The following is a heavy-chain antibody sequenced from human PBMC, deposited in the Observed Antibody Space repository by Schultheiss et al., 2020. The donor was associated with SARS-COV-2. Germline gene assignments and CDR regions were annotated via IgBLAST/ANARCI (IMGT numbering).Heavy chain of an antibody. J-gene: IGHJ4*02. D-gene: IGHD1-26*01. CDR3: ARDLGQWELLRRTSYFDY. V-gene: IGHV3-21*01. CDR1: GGSISSSS. Sequence: ETLSLTCTVSGGSISSSSYYWGWIRQPPGKGLEWVSCISSSSSYIHYADSVKGRFTISRDNAKNSLYLQMNSLRAEDTAVYYCARDLGQWELLRRTSYFDYWGQGTLVTVSS. CDR2: ISSSSSYI.